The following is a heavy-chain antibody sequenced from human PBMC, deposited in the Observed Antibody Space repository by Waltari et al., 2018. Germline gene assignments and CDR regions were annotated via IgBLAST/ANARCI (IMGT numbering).Heavy chain of an antibody. CDR2: IYHSGST. Sequence: QLQLQESGSGLVKPSQTLSLTCAVSGGSISSGGYSWSWIRQPPGKGLEWSGYIYHSGSTYYNPSLKTRVTISVDRSKNQFYLKLSSVTAADTAVYYCARVVRGYYFDYWGQGTLVTVSS. CDR3: ARVVRGYYFDY. D-gene: IGHD3-16*02. CDR1: GGSISSGGYS. J-gene: IGHJ4*02. V-gene: IGHV4-30-2*01.